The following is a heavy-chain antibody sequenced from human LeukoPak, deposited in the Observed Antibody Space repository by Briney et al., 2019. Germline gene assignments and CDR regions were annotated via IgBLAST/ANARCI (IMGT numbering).Heavy chain of an antibody. D-gene: IGHD3-10*01. Sequence: GESLKISCKGSGYSFTSYWISWVRQMPGKGLEWMGRIDPSDSYTNYSPSFQGHVTISADKSISTAYLQWSSLKASDTAMYYCASGGFGELLIDYWGQGTLVTVSS. CDR2: IDPSDSYT. V-gene: IGHV5-10-1*01. CDR1: GYSFTSYW. J-gene: IGHJ4*02. CDR3: ASGGFGELLIDY.